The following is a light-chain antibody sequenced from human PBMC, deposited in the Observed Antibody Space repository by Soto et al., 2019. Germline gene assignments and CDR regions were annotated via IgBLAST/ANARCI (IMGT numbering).Light chain of an antibody. V-gene: IGKV1-39*01. Sequence: DIQMHQAPSSLSAAVGDRVTITGRASQSISRVINWYRQKPGKATKRLMYGTSKLDGEVPSRFSGSGSGTDFTLTISSLQPEDLATYYSQQSSTVPHTVGQGTKLEIK. CDR1: QSISRV. CDR2: GTS. J-gene: IGKJ2*01. CDR3: QQSSTVPHT.